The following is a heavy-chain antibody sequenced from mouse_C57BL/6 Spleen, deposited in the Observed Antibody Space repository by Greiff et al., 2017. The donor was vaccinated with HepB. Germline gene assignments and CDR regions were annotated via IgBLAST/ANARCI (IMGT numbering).Heavy chain of an antibody. Sequence: VQLKESGGGLVKPGGSLKLSCAASGFTFSDYGMHWVRQAPEKGLEWVAYISSGSSTIYYADTVKGRFTISRDNAKNTLFLQMTSLRSEDTAMYYCARSYYDYDADYFDYWGQGTTLTVSS. CDR1: GFTFSDYG. CDR2: ISSGSSTI. CDR3: ARSYYDYDADYFDY. J-gene: IGHJ2*01. V-gene: IGHV5-17*01. D-gene: IGHD2-4*01.